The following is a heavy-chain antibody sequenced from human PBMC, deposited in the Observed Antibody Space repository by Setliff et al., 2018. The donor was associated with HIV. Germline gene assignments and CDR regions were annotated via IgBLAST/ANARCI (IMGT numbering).Heavy chain of an antibody. CDR3: AREGASSGHAGCFDS. J-gene: IGHJ4*02. D-gene: IGHD6-19*01. Sequence: GGSLRLSCTASGLTFTNAWLTWVRQAPGKGLEWVSSISSSSTIYYAASVKGRFTISRDDSMNTLYLQMNSLRVEDTSVYYCAREGASSGHAGCFDSWGQGALVTVSS. CDR1: GLTFTNAW. CDR2: ISSSSTI. V-gene: IGHV3-21*06.